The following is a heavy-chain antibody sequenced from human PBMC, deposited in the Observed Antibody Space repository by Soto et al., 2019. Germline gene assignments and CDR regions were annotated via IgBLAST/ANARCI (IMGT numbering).Heavy chain of an antibody. CDR3: ASGCSRTSCYHDKNYGYYYYSGMDV. CDR2: IIPILGIA. Sequence: QVQLVQSGAEVKKPGSSVKVSCKASGGTFSSYTISWVRQAPGQGLEWMGRIIPILGIANYAQKFQGRVTINTAKSTSPADTELSSLRSEDTAVYYCASGCSRTSCYHDKNYGYYYYSGMDVWGQGTTVTVSS. D-gene: IGHD2-2*01. CDR1: GGTFSSYT. V-gene: IGHV1-69*02. J-gene: IGHJ6*02.